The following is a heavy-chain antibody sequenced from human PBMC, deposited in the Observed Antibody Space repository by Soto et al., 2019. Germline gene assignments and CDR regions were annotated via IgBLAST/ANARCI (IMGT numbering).Heavy chain of an antibody. V-gene: IGHV3-49*03. J-gene: IGHJ5*02. Sequence: GGSLRLSCTASGFSFGDYAMSWFRQAPGKGLEWVGFIRSKAYGGTTEYAASVKGRFTISRDDSRSIAYLQMNSLKTEDTAVYYCSRDWAYCSSLSCRPWFDPWGQGTLVTVSS. CDR1: GFSFGDYA. CDR2: IRSKAYGGTT. D-gene: IGHD2-2*01. CDR3: SRDWAYCSSLSCRPWFDP.